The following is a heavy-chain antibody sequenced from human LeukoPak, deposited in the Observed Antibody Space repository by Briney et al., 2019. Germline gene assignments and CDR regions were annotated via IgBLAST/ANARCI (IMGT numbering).Heavy chain of an antibody. J-gene: IGHJ3*02. CDR2: INPKSGGT. V-gene: IGHV1-2*02. D-gene: IGHD5-12*01. CDR3: ARDLGVATRVDAFDI. Sequence: ASVKVSCKASGYTFTGYYMHWVRQAAGQGLEWMGWINPKSGGTKYAQKFQGRVTMTRDTSISTAYIELSRLRSDDTAVYYCARDLGVATRVDAFDIWGQGTMVTVSS. CDR1: GYTFTGYY.